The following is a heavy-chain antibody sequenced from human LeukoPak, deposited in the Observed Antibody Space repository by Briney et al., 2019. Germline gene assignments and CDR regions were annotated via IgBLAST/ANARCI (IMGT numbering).Heavy chain of an antibody. CDR1: GFTFSSYG. CDR3: AREYNWNLFDY. D-gene: IGHD1-20*01. J-gene: IGHJ4*02. V-gene: IGHV3-33*01. Sequence: GGSLRLSCAASGFTFSSYGMHWVRQAPGKGLEWVAVIWYDGSNKYYADSVKGRFTISRDNSKNTLYLQMNSLRAEDTAVYCCAREYNWNLFDYWGQGTLVTVSS. CDR2: IWYDGSNK.